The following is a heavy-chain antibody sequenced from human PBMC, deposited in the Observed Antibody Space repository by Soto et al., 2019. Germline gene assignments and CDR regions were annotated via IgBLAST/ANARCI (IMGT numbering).Heavy chain of an antibody. V-gene: IGHV1-69*13. J-gene: IGHJ6*02. Sequence: AVKVSCKASGGTFSSYAISWVRQAPGQGLEWMGGIIPIFGTANYAQKSQGRVTITADESTSTAYMELSSLRPEDTAVYYCARGQRYSGLGPAPYGMDVWGQGTTVTVSS. D-gene: IGHD3-9*01. CDR3: ARGQRYSGLGPAPYGMDV. CDR1: GGTFSSYA. CDR2: IIPIFGTA.